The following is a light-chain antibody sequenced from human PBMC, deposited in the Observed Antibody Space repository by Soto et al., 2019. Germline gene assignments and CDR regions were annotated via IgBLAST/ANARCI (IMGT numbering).Light chain of an antibody. CDR3: QQRSNWLLT. CDR1: QSVSNF. J-gene: IGKJ4*01. Sequence: EFVLTQSPATLSLSPGQRATLSCRASQSVSNFLAWYQQKPGQAPRLLIYDTSKRATGIPARFSGSGSGTGFTLTISSLEPEDFAVYYCQQRSNWLLTFGGGTKVEIK. CDR2: DTS. V-gene: IGKV3-11*01.